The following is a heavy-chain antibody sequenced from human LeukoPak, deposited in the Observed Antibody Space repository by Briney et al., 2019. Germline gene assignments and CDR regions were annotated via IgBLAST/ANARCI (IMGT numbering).Heavy chain of an antibody. CDR3: ARTEMATIHDAFDI. J-gene: IGHJ3*02. CDR2: IIPIFGTA. CDR1: GGTFSSYA. D-gene: IGHD5-24*01. Sequence: SVKVSCKASGGTFSSYAISWVRQAPGQGLEWMGGIIPIFGTANYAQKFQGRVTITADESTSTAYMELSSLRSEDTAVYYCARTEMATIHDAFDIWGQGTMVTVSS. V-gene: IGHV1-69*13.